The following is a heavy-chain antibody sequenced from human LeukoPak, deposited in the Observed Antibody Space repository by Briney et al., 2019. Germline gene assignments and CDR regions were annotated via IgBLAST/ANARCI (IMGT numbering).Heavy chain of an antibody. Sequence: GGSLRLSCAASGFTFSSYWMSWVRQAPGKGLEWVANIKQDGSEKYYVDSVKGRFTISRDNAKNSLYLQMNSLKTEDTAVYYCTRYRDWPYFDAFDIWGQGTMVTVSS. CDR2: IKQDGSEK. V-gene: IGHV3-7*03. CDR3: TRYRDWPYFDAFDI. J-gene: IGHJ3*02. CDR1: GFTFSSYW. D-gene: IGHD3-9*01.